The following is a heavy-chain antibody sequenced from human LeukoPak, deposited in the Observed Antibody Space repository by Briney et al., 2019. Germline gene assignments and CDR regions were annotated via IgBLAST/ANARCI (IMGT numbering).Heavy chain of an antibody. CDR3: ARGGAYCGGDCYPYSDY. CDR2: MNPNSGNT. V-gene: IGHV1-8*01. Sequence: ASVKVSCKASGYTFTSYDINWVRQATGQGLEWMGWMNPNSGNTGYAQKFQGRVTMTRDTSISTAYMELSSLRSEDTAVYYCARGGAYCGGDCYPYSDYWGQGTLVTVSS. CDR1: GYTFTSYD. D-gene: IGHD2-21*02. J-gene: IGHJ4*02.